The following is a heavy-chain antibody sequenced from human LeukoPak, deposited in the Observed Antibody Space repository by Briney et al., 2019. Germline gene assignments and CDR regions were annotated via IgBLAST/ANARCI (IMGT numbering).Heavy chain of an antibody. Sequence: ASVKVSCKASGYTFTGYYMHWVRQAPGQGLEWMGWISPNSGRTSYAQKFQGRVTMTRDTSISTACMELSRLRSDDTAVYYCARGGDSFGSGSFHLGFYYFDYWGQGTLVTVSS. V-gene: IGHV1-2*02. J-gene: IGHJ4*02. CDR3: ARGGDSFGSGSFHLGFYYFDY. D-gene: IGHD3-10*01. CDR1: GYTFTGYY. CDR2: ISPNSGRT.